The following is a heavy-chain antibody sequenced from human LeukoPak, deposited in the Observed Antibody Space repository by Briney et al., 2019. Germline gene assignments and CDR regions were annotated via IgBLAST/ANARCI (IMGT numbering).Heavy chain of an antibody. CDR3: VKDLSGTYSFDY. V-gene: IGHV3-64D*09. CDR1: GFTFSSYA. J-gene: IGHJ4*02. D-gene: IGHD1-26*01. CDR2: INNDGGGT. Sequence: GGSLRLSCSASGFTFSSYAMHGVRQAPGKGLEYVSTINNDGGGTYYADSVKGRFTISRDNSKNTLYLQMSSLRAEDTAVFYCVKDLSGTYSFDYWGQGTLVTVSS.